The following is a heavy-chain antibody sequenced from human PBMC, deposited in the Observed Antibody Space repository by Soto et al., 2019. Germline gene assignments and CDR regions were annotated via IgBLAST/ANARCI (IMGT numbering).Heavy chain of an antibody. CDR3: AKDGGITNVDTAMGNFDY. CDR1: GFTFSSYA. V-gene: IGHV3-23*01. D-gene: IGHD5-18*01. J-gene: IGHJ4*02. CDR2: ISGSGGST. Sequence: SGGSLRLSCAASGFTFSSYAMSWVRQAPGKGLEWVSAISGSGGSTYYADSVKGRFTISRDNSKNTLYLQMNSLRAEDTAVYYCAKDGGITNVDTAMGNFDYWGQGTLVTVSS.